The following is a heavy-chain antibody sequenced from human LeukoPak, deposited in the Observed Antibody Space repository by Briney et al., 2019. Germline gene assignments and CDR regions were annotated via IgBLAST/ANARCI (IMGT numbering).Heavy chain of an antibody. V-gene: IGHV4-34*01. CDR3: ARTRYVPDY. CDR1: GGSFSGYY. D-gene: IGHD3-16*01. CDR2: INHSGST. J-gene: IGHJ4*02. Sequence: SETLSLTCAVYGGSFSGYYWSWIRQPPGKGLEWIREINHSGSTNYNPSLKSRVTISVDTSKNQFSLKLSSVTAADTAVYYCARTRYVPDYWGQGTLVTVSS.